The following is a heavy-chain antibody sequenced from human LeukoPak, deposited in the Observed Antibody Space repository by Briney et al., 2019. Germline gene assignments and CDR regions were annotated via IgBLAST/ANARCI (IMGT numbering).Heavy chain of an antibody. CDR3: AKVALTYYYGSAPDY. V-gene: IGHV3-30*04. CDR2: ISYDGSDK. J-gene: IGHJ4*02. CDR1: GFTFSSYA. D-gene: IGHD3-10*01. Sequence: PGRSLRLSCAASGFTFSSYAMHWVRQAPGKGLEWVAVISYDGSDKCYADSVKGRFTISRDNSKNTLYLQMNSLRAEDTAVYYCAKVALTYYYGSAPDYWGQGTLVTVSS.